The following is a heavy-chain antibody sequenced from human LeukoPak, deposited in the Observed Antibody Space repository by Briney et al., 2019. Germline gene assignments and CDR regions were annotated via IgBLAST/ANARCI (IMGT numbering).Heavy chain of an antibody. Sequence: SETLSLTCTVSGGSISSSSYYWSWIRQPPGKGLEWIGEINHSGSTNYSPSLKSRVTISVNTSKNQFSLKLSSVTAADTAVYYCARDPFWSGHFDYWGQGTLVTVSS. V-gene: IGHV4-39*07. J-gene: IGHJ4*02. CDR1: GGSISSSSYY. CDR2: INHSGST. D-gene: IGHD3-3*01. CDR3: ARDPFWSGHFDY.